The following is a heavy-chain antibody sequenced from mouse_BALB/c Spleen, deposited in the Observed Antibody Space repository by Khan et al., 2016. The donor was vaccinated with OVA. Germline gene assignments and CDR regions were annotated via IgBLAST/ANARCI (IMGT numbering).Heavy chain of an antibody. CDR2: FLPGSGNA. CDR1: GYTLSNYW. D-gene: IGHD1-1*01. V-gene: IGHV1-9*01. J-gene: IGHJ2*01. Sequence: QVQLKESGAELMKPGASVKISCKATGYTLSNYWIEWVKQRPGHGLEWIGEFLPGSGNANYNERFKGKATFASDASSNPAYMQLSSLTSEDSAFYFCARGKYGSRDYFDSWGQGTILTVSS. CDR3: ARGKYGSRDYFDS.